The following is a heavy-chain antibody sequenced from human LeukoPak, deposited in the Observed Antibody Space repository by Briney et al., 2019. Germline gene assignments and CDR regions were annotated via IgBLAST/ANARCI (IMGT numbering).Heavy chain of an antibody. V-gene: IGHV4-61*02. D-gene: IGHD4-17*01. Sequence: QTSQTLSLTCTVSGGSISSGSYYWSWIRQPAGKGLEWIGRIYTSGNTNYNPSLKSRVTISVDTSKNQFSLKLSSVTAADTAVYYCAREGDYGDSFDYWGQGTLVTVSS. J-gene: IGHJ4*02. CDR2: IYTSGNT. CDR3: AREGDYGDSFDY. CDR1: GGSISSGSYY.